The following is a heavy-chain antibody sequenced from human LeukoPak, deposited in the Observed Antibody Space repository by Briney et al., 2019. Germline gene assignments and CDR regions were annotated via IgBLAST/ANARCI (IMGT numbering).Heavy chain of an antibody. J-gene: IGHJ4*02. V-gene: IGHV1-18*01. CDR3: GRRADYYDSSGYYYYFDY. CDR1: GYTFTSYG. CDR2: ISAYNGNT. D-gene: IGHD3-22*01. Sequence: ASVKVSCKASGYTFTSYGISWVRQAPGQGLEWMGWISAYNGNTNYAQKLQGRVTMTTDTSTSTAYMELRSLRSDDTAVNYCGRRADYYDSSGYYYYFDYWGQGTLVTVSS.